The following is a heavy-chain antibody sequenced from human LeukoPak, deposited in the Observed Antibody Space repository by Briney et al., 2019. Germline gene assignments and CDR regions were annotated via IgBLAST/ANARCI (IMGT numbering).Heavy chain of an antibody. D-gene: IGHD3-10*01. Sequence: PGGSLRLSCAASGFTFISYGMSWVRQAPGKGLEWVSGISGSGGSTYYADSVKGRFTISRDNSKNTLYLQMNSLRAEDTAVYYCAKDREYYASGSTGYFDYWGQGTLVTVSS. CDR3: AKDREYYASGSTGYFDY. CDR1: GFTFISYG. J-gene: IGHJ4*02. CDR2: ISGSGGST. V-gene: IGHV3-23*01.